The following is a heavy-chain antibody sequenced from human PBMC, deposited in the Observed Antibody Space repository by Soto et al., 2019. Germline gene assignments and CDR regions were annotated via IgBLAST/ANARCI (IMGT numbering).Heavy chain of an antibody. D-gene: IGHD5-12*01. V-gene: IGHV4-34*01. CDR3: ARGSPIYSGYDNFDY. Sequence: TSETLSLTRAFYGGSFCGYYWSWIRPPPGKGLEWIGEINHSGSTNYNPSLKSRVTISVDTSKNQFSLKLSSVTAADTAVYYCARGSPIYSGYDNFDYWGQGTLVTVSS. CDR2: INHSGST. CDR1: GGSFCGYY. J-gene: IGHJ4*02.